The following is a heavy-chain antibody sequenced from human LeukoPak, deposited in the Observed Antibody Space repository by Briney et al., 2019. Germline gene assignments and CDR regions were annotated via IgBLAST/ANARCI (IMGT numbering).Heavy chain of an antibody. D-gene: IGHD5-18*01. CDR3: ARVIQLWYFDY. V-gene: IGHV3-21*01. CDR1: GFTFSSYS. Sequence: GGSLRLSCAASGFTFSSYSMNWVRQAPGKGLEWVSSISSSSSYIYYADSVKGRFTISRDNAKNSLYLQIDSLRAEDTAVYYCARVIQLWYFDYWGQGTLVTVSS. CDR2: ISSSSSYI. J-gene: IGHJ4*02.